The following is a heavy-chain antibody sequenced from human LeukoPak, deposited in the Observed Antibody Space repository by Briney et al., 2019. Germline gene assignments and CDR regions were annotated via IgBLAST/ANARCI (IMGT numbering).Heavy chain of an antibody. CDR2: IIPIFGTA. Sequence: GSSVKVSCKASGGTFSSYAISWVRQAPGQGLEWMGGIIPIFGTANYAQKFQGRVTITADESTSTAYMELSSLRSEDTAVYYCARSGRALLAYCGGDCYRGDAFDIWGQGTMVTVSS. CDR3: ARSGRALLAYCGGDCYRGDAFDI. V-gene: IGHV1-69*01. D-gene: IGHD2-21*02. J-gene: IGHJ3*02. CDR1: GGTFSSYA.